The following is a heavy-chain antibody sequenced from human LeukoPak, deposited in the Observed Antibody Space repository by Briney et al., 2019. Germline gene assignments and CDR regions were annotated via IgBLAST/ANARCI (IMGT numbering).Heavy chain of an antibody. CDR2: INATGGST. V-gene: IGHV1-46*01. J-gene: IGHJ5*02. CDR3: ARDNSVGDNAWWFDP. D-gene: IGHD1-26*01. CDR1: GYTFTIYY. Sequence: ASVKVSCKSSGYTFTIYYIHWVRHAPGQGLEWMGLINATGGSTGYAQKFQGRVTMTRDMSTSTDYMELSSLRSEDTAIYYCARDNSVGDNAWWFDPWGQGTLVTVSS.